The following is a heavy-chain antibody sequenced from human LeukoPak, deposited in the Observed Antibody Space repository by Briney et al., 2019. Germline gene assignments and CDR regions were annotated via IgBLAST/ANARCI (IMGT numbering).Heavy chain of an antibody. CDR1: GFTFSNYW. Sequence: GGSLRLSCAVSGFTFSNYWMNWVRQAPGKGLEWVANIKEDGSQKYYVESVKGRFTVSRDNAKNSVYLQMSSLRDEDTAVYYCARGLNTSPGVDYSGQGTLVTVSS. J-gene: IGHJ4*02. CDR3: ARGLNTSPGVDY. CDR2: IKEDGSQK. D-gene: IGHD3-16*01. V-gene: IGHV3-7*01.